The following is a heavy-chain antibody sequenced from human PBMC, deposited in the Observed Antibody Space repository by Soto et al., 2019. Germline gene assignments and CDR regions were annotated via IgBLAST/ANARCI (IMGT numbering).Heavy chain of an antibody. D-gene: IGHD1-20*01. CDR1: GDSISSNNW. CDR2: IYHSGST. J-gene: IGHJ4*02. CDR3: ASVDITARAGFDY. Sequence: QVQLQESGPGLVKPSGTLSLTCTVSGDSISSNNWWSWVRQPPGKGLEWIGEIYHSGSTSYNPSHKSRVXXSXDXXKHEFSLRLSSVTAADTAMYYCASVDITARAGFDYWGQGILVTVSS. V-gene: IGHV4-4*02.